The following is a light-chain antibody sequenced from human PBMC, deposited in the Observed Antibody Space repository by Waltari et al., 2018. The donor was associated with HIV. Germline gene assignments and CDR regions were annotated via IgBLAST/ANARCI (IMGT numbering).Light chain of an antibody. V-gene: IGLV2-23*02. Sequence: QSALTQPASVSGSPGQSITISCTGTSSDIGSYNLVSWYQQHPDKAPKLMIYEVNKRPSGVSNRFSASKSGNTASLTISGLQAEDEAHYYCCSYAGSKTFVIFGGGTKLTVL. CDR1: SSDIGSYNL. J-gene: IGLJ2*01. CDR2: EVN. CDR3: CSYAGSKTFVI.